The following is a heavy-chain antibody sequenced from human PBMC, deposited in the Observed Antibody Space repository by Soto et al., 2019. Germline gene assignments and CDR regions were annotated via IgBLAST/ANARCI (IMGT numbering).Heavy chain of an antibody. CDR1: GYTFTSYG. CDR2: INAYNGNT. Sequence: QVQLVQSGAEVKKPGASVKVSCKASGYTFTSYGISWVRQAPGQGLEWMGWINAYNGNTNYAQKLQGRVTMTTATSTSTAYMGLTRLRSVDTAVYYCARVLPPFDPWGQGTLVTVSS. J-gene: IGHJ5*02. V-gene: IGHV1-18*01. CDR3: ARVLPPFDP.